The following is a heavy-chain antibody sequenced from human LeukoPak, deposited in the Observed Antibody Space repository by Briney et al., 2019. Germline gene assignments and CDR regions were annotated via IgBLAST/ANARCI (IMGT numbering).Heavy chain of an antibody. CDR3: AKDYGSGTRGYFQH. CDR1: GFIFDDYA. D-gene: IGHD3-10*01. J-gene: IGHJ1*01. Sequence: GGSLRLSCAASGFIFDDYAMHWVRQAPGKGLEWVSGISWNSGSIVYADPVKGRFTISRDNAKNSLYLQMNSLRPEDTALYYCAKDYGSGTRGYFQHWGQGILVTVSS. V-gene: IGHV3-9*01. CDR2: ISWNSGSI.